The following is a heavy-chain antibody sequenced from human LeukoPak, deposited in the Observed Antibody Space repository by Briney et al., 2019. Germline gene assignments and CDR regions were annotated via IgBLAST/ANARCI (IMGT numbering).Heavy chain of an antibody. CDR3: TRDPRLADY. CDR2: ISGSGGST. Sequence: QAGGSLRLSCAASGFTFSSYAMSWVRQAPGKGLEWVSAISGSGGSTYYADSVKGRFTISRDNAKRSLYLQMNSLRAEDTAVYYCTRDPRLADYWGQGTLVTVSS. CDR1: GFTFSSYA. V-gene: IGHV3-23*01. J-gene: IGHJ4*02.